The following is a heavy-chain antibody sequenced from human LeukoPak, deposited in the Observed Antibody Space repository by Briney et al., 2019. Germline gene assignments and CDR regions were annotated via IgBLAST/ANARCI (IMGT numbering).Heavy chain of an antibody. CDR3: AKERTSGGYFDY. CDR1: AFTVSTYA. CDR2: LSGGGGST. J-gene: IGHJ4*02. D-gene: IGHD1-1*01. V-gene: IGHV3-23*01. Sequence: GGCLRLSCAAAAFTVSTYAMSWVRQAPGKGLGWVSALSGGGGSTYYAESVKGRFTMSRDNSKNTLYPQMNSLRAEDPAVYYCAKERTSGGYFDYWGQGTLVTVSS.